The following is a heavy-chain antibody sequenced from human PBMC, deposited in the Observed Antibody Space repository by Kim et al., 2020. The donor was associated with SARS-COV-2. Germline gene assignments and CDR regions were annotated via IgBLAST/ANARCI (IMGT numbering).Heavy chain of an antibody. J-gene: IGHJ4*02. V-gene: IGHV3-9*01. CDR1: GFTFGDYA. Sequence: GGSLRLSCAASGFTFGDYAMHWVRQAPGKGLEWVSGISWNSGSIGYADSVKGRFTISRDNAKNSLYLQMNSLRAEDTALYYCAKGSSVVVPAAPIDYWGQGTLVTVSS. CDR2: ISWNSGSI. D-gene: IGHD2-2*01. CDR3: AKGSSVVVPAAPIDY.